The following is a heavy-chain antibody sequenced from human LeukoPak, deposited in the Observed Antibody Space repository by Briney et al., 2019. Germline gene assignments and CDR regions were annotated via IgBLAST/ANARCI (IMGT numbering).Heavy chain of an antibody. J-gene: IGHJ4*02. CDR2: IKEDGSET. D-gene: IGHD1-14*01. CDR3: GRDSFATDIDY. Sequence: VGSLRLSCAASGFTLSTYWMSWVRQAPGKGLEWVANIKEDGSETYYVDSLRGRFTISRDNLKNSLYLQINSLRAEDTAVYYCGRDSFATDIDYWGQGTLVTVSS. V-gene: IGHV3-7*01. CDR1: GFTLSTYW.